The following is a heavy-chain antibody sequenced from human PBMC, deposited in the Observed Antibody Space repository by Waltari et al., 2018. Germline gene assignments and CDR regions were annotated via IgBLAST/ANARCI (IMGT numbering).Heavy chain of an antibody. CDR1: GYTFTGYY. Sequence: QVQLVQSGAEVKKPGASVKVSCKASGYTFTGYYMHWVRQAPGQGLEWMGWINPNRGGTNYAQKVQGRVTMTRDTSISAAYMELSRLRSDDTAVYYCARRPYCSSTSCYRGWFDPWGQGTLVTVSS. D-gene: IGHD2-2*02. V-gene: IGHV1-2*02. CDR2: INPNRGGT. CDR3: ARRPYCSSTSCYRGWFDP. J-gene: IGHJ5*02.